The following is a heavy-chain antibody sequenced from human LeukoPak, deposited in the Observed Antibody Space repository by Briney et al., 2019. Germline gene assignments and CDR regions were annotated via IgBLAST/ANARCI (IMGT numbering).Heavy chain of an antibody. CDR1: GFTFSSYA. Sequence: PGRSLRLSCGASGFTFSSYAMSWVRQAPAKGPEWVAGIRYNGEGTFYADSVRGRFTISRDNSKNTLSLQMNSLRVEDTAIYYCAKRGDVWSDSYAFPMDAWGPGTTVIVSS. J-gene: IGHJ6*02. CDR3: AKRGDVWSDSYAFPMDA. D-gene: IGHD3-3*01. CDR2: IRYNGEGT. V-gene: IGHV3-23*01.